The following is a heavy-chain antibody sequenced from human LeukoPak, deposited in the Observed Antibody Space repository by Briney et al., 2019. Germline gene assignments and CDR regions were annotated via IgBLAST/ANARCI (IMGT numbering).Heavy chain of an antibody. CDR1: GGSISSGGYY. D-gene: IGHD2-2*01. CDR2: IYYSGST. Sequence: SQILSLTCTVSGGSISSGGYYWSWIRQHPGKGLEWIGYIYYSGSTYYNPSLKSRVTISVDTSKNQFSLKLSSVTAADTAVYYCARDRVCSSTSCYVSDGMDVWGQGTTVTVSS. J-gene: IGHJ6*02. V-gene: IGHV4-31*03. CDR3: ARDRVCSSTSCYVSDGMDV.